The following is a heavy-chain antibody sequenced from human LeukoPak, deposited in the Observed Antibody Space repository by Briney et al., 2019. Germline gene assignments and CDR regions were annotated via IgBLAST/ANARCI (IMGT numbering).Heavy chain of an antibody. Sequence: GGSLRLSCAVSGFTFSSYEMNWVRQAPGKGLEWVTYISSSGNTMDYADSVKGRFTISRDNAKNSLYLQMNSLRAEDTAVYYCARDIGELCFDYWGQGTLVTVSS. CDR3: ARDIGELCFDY. D-gene: IGHD3-10*01. CDR1: GFTFSSYE. CDR2: ISSSGNTM. V-gene: IGHV3-48*03. J-gene: IGHJ4*02.